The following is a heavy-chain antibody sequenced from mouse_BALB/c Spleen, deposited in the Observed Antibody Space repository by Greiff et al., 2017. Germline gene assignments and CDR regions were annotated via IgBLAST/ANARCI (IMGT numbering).Heavy chain of an antibody. V-gene: IGHV14-3*02. CDR1: GFNIKDTY. CDR2: IDPANGNT. J-gene: IGHJ1*01. D-gene: IGHD2-2*01. CDR3: ARVHGYDGEYWYFDV. Sequence: EVQLQQSGAELVKPGASVKLSCTASGFNIKDTYMHWVKQRPEQGLEWIGRIDPANGNTKYDPKFQGKATITADTSSNTAYLQLSSLTSEDTAVYYCARVHGYDGEYWYFDVWGAGTTVTVSS.